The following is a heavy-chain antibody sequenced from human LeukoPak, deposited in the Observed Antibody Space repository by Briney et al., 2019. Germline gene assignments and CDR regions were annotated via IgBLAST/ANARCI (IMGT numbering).Heavy chain of an antibody. CDR3: ARPVRSYYGSGTYGVD. CDR1: GGSISSYY. CDR2: IYYSGST. J-gene: IGHJ4*02. D-gene: IGHD3-10*01. Sequence: SETLSLTCTVSGGSISSYYWSWIRQPQGKGLEWIGYIYYSGSTYYNPSVKSRVTISVDTSKNQFSLKLSSVTAADTAVYYCARPVRSYYGSGTYGVDWGQGTLVTVSS. V-gene: IGHV4-59*08.